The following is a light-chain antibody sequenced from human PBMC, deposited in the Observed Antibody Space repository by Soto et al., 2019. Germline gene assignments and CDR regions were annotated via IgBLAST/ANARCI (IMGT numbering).Light chain of an antibody. Sequence: QSVLTQPPSVSAAPGQKVTISCSGFSSNIGNNYVSWYQQVPGTAPKLLIYENNKRPSGIPYRFSGSKSGTSATLDITGLQTGDEADYYCGTWDSSLSAGVFGGGTKVTVL. CDR2: ENN. CDR3: GTWDSSLSAGV. J-gene: IGLJ2*01. V-gene: IGLV1-51*01. CDR1: SSNIGNNY.